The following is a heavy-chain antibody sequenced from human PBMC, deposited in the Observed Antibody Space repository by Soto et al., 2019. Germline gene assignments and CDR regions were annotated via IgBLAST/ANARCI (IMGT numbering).Heavy chain of an antibody. CDR3: ARGIATGQLDP. V-gene: IGHV1-3*01. D-gene: IGHD2-15*01. CDR2: INPDNGNT. J-gene: IGHJ5*02. Sequence: ASVKVSCKASGYTFTRYTMNWVRQAPGQRLEWIGWINPDNGNTKSSQKFQDRVIITRDTSASTAYMDLSSLRSEDTAVYYCARGIATGQLDPWGQGTLVTVSS. CDR1: GYTFTRYT.